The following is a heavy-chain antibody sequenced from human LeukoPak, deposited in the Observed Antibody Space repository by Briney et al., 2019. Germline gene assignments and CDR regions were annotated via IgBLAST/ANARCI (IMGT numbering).Heavy chain of an antibody. CDR2: IYFSGST. J-gene: IGHJ4*02. CDR1: GGSISSYY. D-gene: IGHD6-6*01. CDR3: ERSEYSSSSGHFDY. Sequence: PSETLSLTCTVSGGSISSYYWSWIRQPPGKGLEWIGYIYFSGSTDYNPSLKSRVTISVDTSKNQFSLKLSSVTAADTAVYYCERSEYSSSSGHFDYWGQGTLVTVSS. V-gene: IGHV4-59*08.